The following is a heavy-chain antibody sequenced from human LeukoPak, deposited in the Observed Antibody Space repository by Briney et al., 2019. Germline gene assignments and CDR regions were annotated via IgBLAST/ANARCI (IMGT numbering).Heavy chain of an antibody. Sequence: GGSLRFSCAASGFTFSSYAMSWVRQAPGKGLEWVSAISGSGGSTYYADSVKGRFTISRDNSKNTLYLQMNSLRAEDTAVYYCAKASMITFGGVIVPFDYWGQGTLVTVSS. D-gene: IGHD3-16*02. V-gene: IGHV3-23*01. J-gene: IGHJ4*02. CDR3: AKASMITFGGVIVPFDY. CDR1: GFTFSSYA. CDR2: ISGSGGST.